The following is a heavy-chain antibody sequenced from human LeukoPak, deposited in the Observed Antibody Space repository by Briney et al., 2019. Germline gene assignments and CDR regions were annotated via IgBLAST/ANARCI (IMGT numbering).Heavy chain of an antibody. CDR3: ATDRVYRSSGRTWGFFDY. J-gene: IGHJ4*02. CDR1: GFMFSSYA. V-gene: IGHV3-23*01. CDR2: ISNSGAYT. D-gene: IGHD6-19*01. Sequence: GGSLRLSCAASGFMFSSYAMNWVRQTPGKGLEWVSAISNSGAYTYYADSVNGRFTISRDNSKNTLYLQMNSLRAEDTAVYFCATDRVYRSSGRTWGFFDYWGREPWSSSPQ.